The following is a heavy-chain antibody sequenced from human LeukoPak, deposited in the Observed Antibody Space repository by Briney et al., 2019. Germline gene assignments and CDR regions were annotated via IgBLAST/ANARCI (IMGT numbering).Heavy chain of an antibody. D-gene: IGHD4-23*01. CDR3: ARGSNGGPHY. Sequence: SETLSLTCAVYGGSFSGYYWSWIRQPPGKGLEWIGEINHSGSTNYNPSLKSRVTISVDTSKNQFSLKLSSVTAADTAVYYCARGSNGGPHYWGQGTLVTVSS. J-gene: IGHJ4*02. V-gene: IGHV4-34*01. CDR1: GGSFSGYY. CDR2: INHSGST.